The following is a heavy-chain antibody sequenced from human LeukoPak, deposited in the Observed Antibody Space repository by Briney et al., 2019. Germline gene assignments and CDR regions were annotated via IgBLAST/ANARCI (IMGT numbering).Heavy chain of an antibody. CDR3: ARDRSMADGFDM. Sequence: GGSLRLSCAASGFTFSSYSMNWVRQAPGKGLEWVSSISSSSSYIYYADSVKGRFTISRDNAKNSLYVQMNSLRAEDTAVYYCARDRSMADGFDMWGEGTMVTVS. J-gene: IGHJ3*02. D-gene: IGHD5-24*01. CDR2: ISSSSSYI. CDR1: GFTFSSYS. V-gene: IGHV3-21*01.